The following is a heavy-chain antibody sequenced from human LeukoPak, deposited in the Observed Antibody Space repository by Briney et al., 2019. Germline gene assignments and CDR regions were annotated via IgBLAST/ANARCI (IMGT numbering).Heavy chain of an antibody. CDR1: GGSISSGGYY. V-gene: IGHV4-30-2*01. D-gene: IGHD6-19*01. CDR2: INHSGST. J-gene: IGHJ4*02. CDR3: ARGKQWLVRGFDY. Sequence: PSQTLSLTCTVSGGSISSGGYYWSWIRQPPGKGLEWIGEINHSGSTNYNPSLKSRVTISVDTSKNQFSLKLSSVTAADTAVYYCARGKQWLVRGFDYWGQGTLVTVSS.